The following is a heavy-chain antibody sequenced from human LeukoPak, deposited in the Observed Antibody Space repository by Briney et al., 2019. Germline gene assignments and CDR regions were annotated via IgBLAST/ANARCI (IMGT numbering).Heavy chain of an antibody. J-gene: IGHJ4*02. D-gene: IGHD2-2*02. CDR3: TRDQDRVVPAAIRLDY. V-gene: IGHV3-49*03. Sequence: GGSLRLSCTASGFTFGDYAMSWFRQAPGKGLEWVGLIRSKAYGGTTEYAASVKGRFTISRDDSKSIAYLQMNSLKTEDTAVYYCTRDQDRVVPAAIRLDYWGQGTLVTVSS. CDR2: IRSKAYGGTT. CDR1: GFTFGDYA.